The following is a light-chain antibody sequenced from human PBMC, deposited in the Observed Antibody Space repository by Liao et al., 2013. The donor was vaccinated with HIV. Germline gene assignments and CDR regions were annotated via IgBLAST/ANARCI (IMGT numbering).Light chain of an antibody. Sequence: SYDLTQPPSLSVSPGQTAGITCSGDNLGSKYVTWFQQRPGQSPVVVIYQDVKRPSGIPERFSGSNSGDTATLTISGTQALDEADYYCQAWDRNTAIFGGGTKLTVL. CDR3: QAWDRNTAI. J-gene: IGLJ2*01. CDR2: QDV. V-gene: IGLV3-1*01. CDR1: NLGSKY.